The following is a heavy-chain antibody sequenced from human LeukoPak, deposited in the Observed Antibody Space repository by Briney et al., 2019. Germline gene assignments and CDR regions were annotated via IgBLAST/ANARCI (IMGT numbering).Heavy chain of an antibody. V-gene: IGHV1-69*04. CDR2: IIPMLGIA. CDR1: GGTHIRYV. D-gene: IGHD3-10*01. J-gene: IGHJ5*01. Sequence: AAVKVSFMDSGGTHIRYVCSWVRQAPGQGRASVGRIIPMLGIANYAQQFQGSVTITAAKATSTAYMEVRSLRSEDKAVYYCATEGFPLAAPDRDSWGQGTLVTVSS. CDR3: ATEGFPLAAPDRDS.